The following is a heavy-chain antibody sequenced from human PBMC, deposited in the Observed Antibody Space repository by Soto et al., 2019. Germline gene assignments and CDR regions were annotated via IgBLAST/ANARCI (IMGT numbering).Heavy chain of an antibody. CDR2: VSAYNGNT. Sequence: ASVKVSCKASGYTFTSYGISCVRQAPGQGLEWMGWVSAYNGNTNYAQKLQGRVTMTTDTSTSTAYMELRSLRSDDTAVYYCARYSGYSSGWYSDYWGQGTLVTVSS. D-gene: IGHD6-19*01. CDR3: ARYSGYSSGWYSDY. V-gene: IGHV1-18*01. J-gene: IGHJ4*02. CDR1: GYTFTSYG.